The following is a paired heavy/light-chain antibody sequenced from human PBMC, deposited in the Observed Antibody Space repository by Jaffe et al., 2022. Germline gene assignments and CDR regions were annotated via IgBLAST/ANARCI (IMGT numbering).Heavy chain of an antibody. CDR2: INTGNGNT. CDR1: GYTFTTYA. CDR3: ARSDDSGWYKY. Sequence: QVQLVQSGAEVKKPGASVKVSCKASGYTFTTYAIHWVRQAGQRLEWMGWINTGNGNTKYSQRFQGRVTITRDTSASTAYMELSSLRSEDTAVYYCARSDDSGWYKYWGQGTLVTVSS. D-gene: IGHD6-19*01. J-gene: IGHJ4*02. V-gene: IGHV1-3*04.
Light chain of an antibody. CDR3: SSYTTSSTPWV. V-gene: IGLV2-14*03. J-gene: IGLJ3*02. CDR2: DVS. CDR1: SSDVGSYNY. Sequence: QSALTQPASVSGSPGQSITISCTGTSSDVGSYNYVSWYQQHPGKAPKLLIYDVSFRPSGVSSRFSGSKSGNTASLTISGLHTEDEAIYYCSSYTTSSTPWVFGGGTKLTVL.